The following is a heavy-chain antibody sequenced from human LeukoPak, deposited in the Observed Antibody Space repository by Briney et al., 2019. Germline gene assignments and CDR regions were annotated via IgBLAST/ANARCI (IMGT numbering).Heavy chain of an antibody. V-gene: IGHV4-31*03. CDR1: GXSISSGGHY. Sequence: ASETLSLTCTVSGXSISSGGHYWSWIRQHPGKDLEWIGYISYSGSTYYNPSLKSRVTISVDTSKNQFSLRLSSVTAADTAVYYCARDYASGRPPDYWGQGTLVTVSS. CDR2: ISYSGST. CDR3: ARDYASGRPPDY. D-gene: IGHD3-10*01. J-gene: IGHJ4*02.